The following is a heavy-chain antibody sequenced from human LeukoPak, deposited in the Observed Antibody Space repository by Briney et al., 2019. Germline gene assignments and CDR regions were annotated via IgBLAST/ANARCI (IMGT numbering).Heavy chain of an antibody. CDR2: IRYDGSNK. CDR1: GFTFSSYG. V-gene: IGHV3-30*02. CDR3: ANNDGSGSPLGPFDY. J-gene: IGHJ4*02. D-gene: IGHD3-10*01. Sequence: PGGSLRLSCAASGFTFSSYGMHWVRQAPGKGLEWVAFIRYDGSNKYYADSVKGRFTISRDNSKNTLYLQMNSLRAEDTAVYYCANNDGSGSPLGPFDYWGQGTLVTVSS.